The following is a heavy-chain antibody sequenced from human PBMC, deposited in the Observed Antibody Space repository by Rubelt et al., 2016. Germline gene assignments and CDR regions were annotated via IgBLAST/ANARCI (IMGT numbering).Heavy chain of an antibody. CDR3: SRGTGIAAARFHYYYYGMDV. Sequence: QVQLQQWGAGLLKPSETLSLTCAVYGGSFSGYYWSWIRQPPGKGLEWIGEINHSGSTNYNPSLKSRVTISVDTSKNHFSLKLSSVTAADTAVYYWSRGTGIAAARFHYYYYGMDVWGQGTTVTVSS. J-gene: IGHJ6*02. CDR1: GGSFSGYY. V-gene: IGHV4-34*01. D-gene: IGHD6-13*01. CDR2: INHSGST.